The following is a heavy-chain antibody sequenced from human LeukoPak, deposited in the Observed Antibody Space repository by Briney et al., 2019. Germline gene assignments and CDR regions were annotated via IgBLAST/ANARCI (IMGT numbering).Heavy chain of an antibody. Sequence: GRSLRLSCAASGFTFSSYGMHWVRQAPGKGLEWVAVISYDGSNKYYADSVKGRFTISRDNSKNALYLQMNSLRAEDTAVYYCAKGGEELWLPDDYWGQGTLVTVSS. CDR2: ISYDGSNK. D-gene: IGHD5-18*01. J-gene: IGHJ4*02. CDR1: GFTFSSYG. CDR3: AKGGEELWLPDDY. V-gene: IGHV3-30*18.